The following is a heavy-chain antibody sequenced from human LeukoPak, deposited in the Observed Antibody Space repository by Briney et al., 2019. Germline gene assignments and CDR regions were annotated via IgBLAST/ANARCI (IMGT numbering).Heavy chain of an antibody. J-gene: IGHJ6*02. CDR3: ARVSYGSSWTIYYYYYGMDV. CDR1: GFTFNTYA. CDR2: ISGGDVST. D-gene: IGHD6-13*01. Sequence: GGSLRLSCAASGFTFNTYAMSWVRQAPGKGLEWVSSISGGDVSTSYADSVKGRFTISRDNSKNTLYLQMNSLRAEDTAVYYCARVSYGSSWTIYYYYYGMDVWGQGTTVTVSS. V-gene: IGHV3-23*01.